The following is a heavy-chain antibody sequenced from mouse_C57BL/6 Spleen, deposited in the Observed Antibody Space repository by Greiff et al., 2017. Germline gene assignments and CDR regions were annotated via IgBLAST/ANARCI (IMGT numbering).Heavy chain of an antibody. CDR3: ARRRTYYSNFYFDY. CDR2: IDPSDSYT. D-gene: IGHD2-5*01. V-gene: IGHV1-69*01. CDR1: GYTFTSYW. Sequence: QVQLQQPGAELVMPGASVKLSCKASGYTFTSYWMHWVKQRPGQGLEWIGEIDPSDSYTNYNQKFKGKSTLTVDKSSSTAYMQLSSLTSEDSAVYYCARRRTYYSNFYFDYWGQGTTLTVSS. J-gene: IGHJ2*01.